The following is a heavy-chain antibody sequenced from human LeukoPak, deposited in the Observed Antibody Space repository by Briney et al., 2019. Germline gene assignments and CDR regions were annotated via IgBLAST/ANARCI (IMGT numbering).Heavy chain of an antibody. D-gene: IGHD6-13*01. CDR1: GYTFTSYG. CDR3: AREAGGHYFDY. V-gene: IGHV1-18*01. Sequence: ASVKVSCKACGYTFTSYGVSWVRQAPGQGLEWMGWISAYNGNTNNAQKLQGRVTMTTDTSTSTAYMELRSLRSDDTAVYYCAREAGGHYFDYWGQGTLVTVSS. J-gene: IGHJ4*02. CDR2: ISAYNGNT.